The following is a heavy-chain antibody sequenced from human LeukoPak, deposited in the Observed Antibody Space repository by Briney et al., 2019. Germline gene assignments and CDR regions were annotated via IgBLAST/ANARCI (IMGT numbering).Heavy chain of an antibody. CDR1: GGSISSSSYY. V-gene: IGHV4-39*01. J-gene: IGHJ3*02. Sequence: SETLSLTCTVSGGSISSSSYYWGWIRQPPGKGLEWIGSIYYSGSTYYNPSLKSRVTISVDSSKNQLSLKLSSVTAADTAVYYCARQNSGSYSDDAFDIWGQGTMVTVSS. CDR2: IYYSGST. D-gene: IGHD1-26*01. CDR3: ARQNSGSYSDDAFDI.